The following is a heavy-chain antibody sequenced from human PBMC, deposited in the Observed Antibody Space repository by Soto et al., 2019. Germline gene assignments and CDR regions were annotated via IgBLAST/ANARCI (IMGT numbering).Heavy chain of an antibody. V-gene: IGHV4-4*07. D-gene: IGHD6-13*01. CDR1: GGSISSYY. CDR2: IYTSGST. Sequence: SETLSLTCTVSGGSISSYYWSWIRQPAGKGLEWIGRIYTSGSTNYNPSLKSRVTMSVDTSKNQFSLKLSSVTAADTAVYYCASDRSSWYNHWFDPWGQGTLVTVSS. CDR3: ASDRSSWYNHWFDP. J-gene: IGHJ5*02.